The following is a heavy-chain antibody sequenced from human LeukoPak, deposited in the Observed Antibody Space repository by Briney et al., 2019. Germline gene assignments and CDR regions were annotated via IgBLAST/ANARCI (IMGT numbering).Heavy chain of an antibody. D-gene: IGHD3-9*01. V-gene: IGHV3-66*01. CDR1: EFSVGSNY. J-gene: IGHJ4*02. Sequence: GGSLRLSCAASEFSVGSNYMTWVRQAPGKELEWVSLIYSGGSTYYADSVKGRFTTSRDNSKNTLYLQMDSLRAEDTAVYYCARDFSYFRIHFDYWGQGTLVTVSS. CDR2: IYSGGST. CDR3: ARDFSYFRIHFDY.